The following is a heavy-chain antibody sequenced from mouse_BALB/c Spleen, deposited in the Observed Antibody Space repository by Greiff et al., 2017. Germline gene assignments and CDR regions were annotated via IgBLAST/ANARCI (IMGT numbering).Heavy chain of an antibody. Sequence: EVKLQQSGAELVRSGASVKLSCTASGFNIKDYYMHWVKQRPEQGLEWIGWIDPENGDTEYAPKFQGKATMTADTSSNTAYLQLSSLTSEDTAVYYCNVYGNSAWFAYWGQGTLVTVSA. CDR2: IDPENGDT. D-gene: IGHD2-10*02. CDR3: NVYGNSAWFAY. CDR1: GFNIKDYY. J-gene: IGHJ3*01. V-gene: IGHV14-4*02.